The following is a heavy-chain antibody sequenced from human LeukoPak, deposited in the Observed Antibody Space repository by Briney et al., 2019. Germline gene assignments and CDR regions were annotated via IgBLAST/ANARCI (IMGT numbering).Heavy chain of an antibody. CDR1: GFTFSSYA. CDR2: ISGSGGIT. V-gene: IGHV3-23*01. Sequence: PGGSLRLSCAASGFTFSSYAMSWVRQAPDRGLQWVSSISGSGGITHYADSVKDRFTISRDNSKNTLYLEMNGLRTEDTAVYFCAKDIAARPRWFDPWGQGTLVAVSS. J-gene: IGHJ5*02. CDR3: AKDIAARPRWFDP. D-gene: IGHD6-6*01.